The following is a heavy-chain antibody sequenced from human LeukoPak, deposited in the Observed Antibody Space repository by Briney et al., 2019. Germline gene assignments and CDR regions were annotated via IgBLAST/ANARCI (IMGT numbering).Heavy chain of an antibody. CDR3: ARDRAGSGSYSLDY. D-gene: IGHD3-10*01. J-gene: IGHJ4*02. Sequence: ASVKVSCKASGYTFTGYYMHWVRQAPGRGLEWMGWINPNSGGTNYAQKFQGRVTMTRDTSISTAYMELSRLRSDDTAVYYCARDRAGSGSYSLDYWGQGTLVTVSS. CDR2: INPNSGGT. V-gene: IGHV1-2*02. CDR1: GYTFTGYY.